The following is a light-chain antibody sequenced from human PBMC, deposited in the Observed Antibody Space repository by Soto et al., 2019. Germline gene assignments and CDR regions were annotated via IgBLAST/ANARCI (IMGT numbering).Light chain of an antibody. CDR2: GVS. CDR1: SSDVGGYNY. Sequence: QSALTQPASVSGSPGQSVTISCTGTSSDVGGYNYVPWYQQHPGKAPKLIIYGVSNRPSGVSNRFSGSKSGNTASLAISGLQAEDEADYYCSSYTSSSIDDVFGTGTQVTVL. J-gene: IGLJ1*01. V-gene: IGLV2-14*01. CDR3: SSYTSSSIDDV.